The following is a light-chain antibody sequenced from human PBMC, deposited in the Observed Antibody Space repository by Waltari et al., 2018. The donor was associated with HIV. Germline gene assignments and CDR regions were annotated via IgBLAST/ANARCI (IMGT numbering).Light chain of an antibody. Sequence: SYVVTQPPSVSVAPGETATITCGGNKIGGESVHWYQQKPGQAPVLVIYDDSDRPSGIPERLSASNSGNMATLTISRVEAGDEADYYCQVWDIRSDSVVFGGGTKLTVL. V-gene: IGLV3-21*04. J-gene: IGLJ2*01. CDR3: QVWDIRSDSVV. CDR1: KIGGES. CDR2: DDS.